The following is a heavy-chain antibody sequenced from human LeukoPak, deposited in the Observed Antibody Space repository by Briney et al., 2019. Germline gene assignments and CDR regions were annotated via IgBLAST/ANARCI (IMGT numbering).Heavy chain of an antibody. Sequence: ASVKVSCKASGYDFANFGITWVRQAPGQGLEWMGWINTDSDDTNYAQKLQGRVTMTTDTSTSTAYMDLRSLTSDDTAVYYCARGGYCSTTSCYPYNWFDPWGQGTLVTVSS. CDR2: INTDSDDT. V-gene: IGHV1-18*04. CDR3: ARGGYCSTTSCYPYNWFDP. D-gene: IGHD2-2*01. CDR1: GYDFANFG. J-gene: IGHJ5*02.